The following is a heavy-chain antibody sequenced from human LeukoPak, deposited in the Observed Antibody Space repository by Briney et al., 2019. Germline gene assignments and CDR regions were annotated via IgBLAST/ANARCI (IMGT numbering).Heavy chain of an antibody. CDR2: INHSGST. D-gene: IGHD3-9*01. CDR1: GGSFSGYY. J-gene: IGHJ4*02. CDR3: ARGPGTYYDILTGYYTTGSFNY. V-gene: IGHV4-34*01. Sequence: SETLSLTCAVYGGSFSGYYWSWIRQPPGKGLEWIGEINHSGSTNYNPSLKSRVTISVDTSKNQFSLKLSSVTAADTAVYYCARGPGTYYDILTGYYTTGSFNYWGQGTLVTVSS.